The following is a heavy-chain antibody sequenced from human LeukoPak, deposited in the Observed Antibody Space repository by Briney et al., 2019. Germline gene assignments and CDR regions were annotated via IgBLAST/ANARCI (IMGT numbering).Heavy chain of an antibody. CDR3: ALTRADSSGRGGFHV. V-gene: IGHV3-23*01. J-gene: IGHJ3*01. D-gene: IGHD3-22*01. Sequence: GRCVSPARAPDALTLTNYSMNSARHPRREWMKWDSGISGSGGDTYYADYVKCWFTISRDNSENTLYLQINSLRAEDTAVYYCALTRADSSGRGGFHVWGPGTMVTVSS. CDR2: ISGSGGDT. CDR1: ALTLTNYS.